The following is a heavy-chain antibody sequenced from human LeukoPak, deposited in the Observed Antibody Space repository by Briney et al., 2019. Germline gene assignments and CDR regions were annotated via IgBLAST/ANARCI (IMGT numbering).Heavy chain of an antibody. V-gene: IGHV1-8*03. CDR1: GYTFTSYD. Sequence: GASVKVSCKASGYTFTSYDINWVRQATGQGLEWMGWMNPNSGNTGYAQKFQGRVNITRNTSISTAYMELSSLRSEDTAVYYRACAGSYSGAFDIWGQGTMVTVSS. J-gene: IGHJ3*02. CDR2: MNPNSGNT. D-gene: IGHD1-26*01. CDR3: ACAGSYSGAFDI.